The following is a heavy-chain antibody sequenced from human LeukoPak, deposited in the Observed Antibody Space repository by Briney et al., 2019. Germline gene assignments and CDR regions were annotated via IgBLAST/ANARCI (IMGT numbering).Heavy chain of an antibody. CDR3: ARDGDILTGYYRNWFDP. V-gene: IGHV1-46*01. J-gene: IGHJ5*02. CDR2: INPSGGST. Sequence: ASVKVSCKASGYTFTSYGIGWVRQAPGQGLEWMGIINPSGGSTSYAQKFQGRVTMTRDTSTSTVYMELSSLGSEDTAVYYCARDGDILTGYYRNWFDPWGQGTLVTVSS. D-gene: IGHD3-9*01. CDR1: GYTFTSYG.